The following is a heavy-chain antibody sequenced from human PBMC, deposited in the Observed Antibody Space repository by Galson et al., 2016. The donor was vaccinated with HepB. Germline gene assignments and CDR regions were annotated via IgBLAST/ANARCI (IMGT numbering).Heavy chain of an antibody. CDR2: IYPADSDT. V-gene: IGHV5-51*01. CDR1: GYKFSDYW. Sequence: QSGAEVKKPGESLKISCQASGYKFSDYWIAWVRQLPGKGLEWMGIIYPADSDTRYSPSFQGQVTMSADKSINTAYLQWSSLQASDTAMYYCARQNRYYFDYWGQGTVVTVSS. CDR3: ARQNRYYFDY. J-gene: IGHJ4*02.